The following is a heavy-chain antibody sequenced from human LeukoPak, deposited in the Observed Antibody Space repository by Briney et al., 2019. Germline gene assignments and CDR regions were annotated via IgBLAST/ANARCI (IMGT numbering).Heavy chain of an antibody. Sequence: GASVKVSCKASGGTFSSYAVSWVRQAPGQGLEWMGGIIPIFGTANYAQKFQGRVTITADESTSTAYMELSSLRSEDTAVYYCARDTRLLTLDAFDIWGQGTMVTVSS. J-gene: IGHJ3*02. CDR1: GGTFSSYA. CDR2: IIPIFGTA. V-gene: IGHV1-69*13. CDR3: ARDTRLLTLDAFDI.